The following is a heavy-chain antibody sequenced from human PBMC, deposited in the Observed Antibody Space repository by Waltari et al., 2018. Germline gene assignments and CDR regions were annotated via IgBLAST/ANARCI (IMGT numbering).Heavy chain of an antibody. CDR2: IRYDGSNK. CDR3: AKDPGDCSSTSCLTRDYYYYYMDV. D-gene: IGHD2-2*01. CDR1: GFTFSSYG. J-gene: IGHJ6*03. Sequence: QVQLVESGGGVVQPGGSLRLSCAASGFTFSSYGMHWVRQAPGQGLEWVAFIRYDGSNKYYADSAKGRFTISRDNSKNTLYLQMNSLRAEDTAVYYCAKDPGDCSSTSCLTRDYYYYYMDVWGKGTTVTISS. V-gene: IGHV3-30*02.